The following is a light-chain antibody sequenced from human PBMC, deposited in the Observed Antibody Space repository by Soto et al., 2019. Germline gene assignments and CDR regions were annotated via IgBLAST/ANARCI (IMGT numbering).Light chain of an antibody. CDR1: QSVSIW. CDR3: QYDSS. V-gene: IGKV1-5*01. CDR2: DAA. J-gene: IGKJ2*01. Sequence: DIQMTQSPSTLSASVGDRVTITCRASQSVSIWLAWYQQKPGKAPRLLIYDAASLKTGGPSRFSGSGSGTNFTLTISSLQPDDFATYYCQYDSSFGQGTKVDIK.